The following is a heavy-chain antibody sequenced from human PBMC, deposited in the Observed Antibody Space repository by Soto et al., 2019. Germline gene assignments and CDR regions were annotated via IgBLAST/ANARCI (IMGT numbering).Heavy chain of an antibody. V-gene: IGHV4-59*01. D-gene: IGHD2-8*01. Sequence: SGTLSLTCTVSGGSISSYYWSCIRQPPGKGLEWIGYIYYSGSTNYNPSLKSRVTISVDTSKNQFYLKLSSVTAADTAVYYCARGGADCTNGVCYFYYYGTEVWGEGTTVTVS. J-gene: IGHJ6*02. CDR1: GGSISSYY. CDR3: ARGGADCTNGVCYFYYYGTEV. CDR2: IYYSGST.